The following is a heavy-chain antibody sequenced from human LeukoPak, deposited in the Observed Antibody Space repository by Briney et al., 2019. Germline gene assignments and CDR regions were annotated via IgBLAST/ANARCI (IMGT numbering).Heavy chain of an antibody. Sequence: ASVTVSCTASGYTFTSYDINWVRQATGQGLEWMGWMNPNSGNTGYAQKFQGRVTMTRNTPISTAYMELSSLRSEDAAVYYCARGRREGYYDSSGYYYNYWGQGTLVTVSS. CDR2: MNPNSGNT. V-gene: IGHV1-8*01. CDR1: GYTFTSYD. CDR3: ARGRREGYYDSSGYYYNY. J-gene: IGHJ4*02. D-gene: IGHD3-22*01.